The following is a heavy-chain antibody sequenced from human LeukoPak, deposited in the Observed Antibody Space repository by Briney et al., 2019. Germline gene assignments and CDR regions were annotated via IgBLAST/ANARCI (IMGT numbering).Heavy chain of an antibody. Sequence: GASVKVSCKASGGTFSSYAISWVRQAPGQGLEWMGGIIPIFGTANYAQKFQGRVTITADESTSTAYMELSSLRSEDTAVYYCARDRIAARTPGGWFDPWGQGTLVTVSS. CDR2: IIPIFGTA. CDR1: GGTFSSYA. J-gene: IGHJ5*02. D-gene: IGHD6-6*01. V-gene: IGHV1-69*01. CDR3: ARDRIAARTPGGWFDP.